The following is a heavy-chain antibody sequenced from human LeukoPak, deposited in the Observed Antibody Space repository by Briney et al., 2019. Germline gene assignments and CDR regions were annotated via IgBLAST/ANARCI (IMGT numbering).Heavy chain of an antibody. J-gene: IGHJ4*02. D-gene: IGHD3-22*01. V-gene: IGHV3-23*01. CDR3: ARPRSRADSSGYYWY. CDR2: VSGGGGNT. CDR1: GFTFSSYA. Sequence: GGSLRLSCAASGFTFSSYAMSWVRQAPGKGLEWVSSVSGGGGNTYYADSVKGRFTISRDNSKNTLYLQMNSLRAEDTAVYYCARPRSRADSSGYYWYWGQGTLVTVSS.